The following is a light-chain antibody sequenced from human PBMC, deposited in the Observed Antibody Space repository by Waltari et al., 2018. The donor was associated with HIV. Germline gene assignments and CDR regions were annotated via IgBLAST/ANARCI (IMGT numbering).Light chain of an antibody. CDR1: QSISGN. J-gene: IGKJ1*01. V-gene: IGKV3-15*01. Sequence: EIVMTPSRVTLSVSRGQRAPLSCRASQSISGNIAWYQQNPGQAPRLLIFAATTRATNVPARFSGSGFGTEFTLSIRDLQSEDFAIYHCQQYIEWPLTFGQGTKVEVK. CDR3: QQYIEWPLT. CDR2: AAT.